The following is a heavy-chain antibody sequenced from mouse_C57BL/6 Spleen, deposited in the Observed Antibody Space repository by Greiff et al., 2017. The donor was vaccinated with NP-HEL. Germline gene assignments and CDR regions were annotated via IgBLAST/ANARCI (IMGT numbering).Heavy chain of an antibody. CDR1: GFTFSDAW. D-gene: IGHD1-1*01. CDR3: TRRPLYYYGSSHFDY. J-gene: IGHJ2*01. V-gene: IGHV6-6*01. CDR2: IRNKANNHAT. Sequence: EVHLVESGGGLVQPGGSMKLSCAASGFTFSDAWMDWVRQSPEKGLEWVAEIRNKANNHATYYAESVKGRFTISRDDSKSSVYLQMNSLRAEDTGIYYCTRRPLYYYGSSHFDYWGQGTTLTVSS.